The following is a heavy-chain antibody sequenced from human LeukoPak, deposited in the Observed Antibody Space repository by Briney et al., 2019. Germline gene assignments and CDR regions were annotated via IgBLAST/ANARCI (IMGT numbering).Heavy chain of an antibody. V-gene: IGHV1-18*04. CDR1: GYTFTTYY. Sequence: ASVKASCKASGYTFTTYYMHWVRQAPGQGLEWMGWISAYNGNTNYAQKRQGRVTMTTDTSTSTAYMELRSLRSDDTAVYYCARSDGTVAGNPKVQYFQHWGQGTLVTVSS. D-gene: IGHD6-19*01. J-gene: IGHJ1*01. CDR3: ARSDGTVAGNPKVQYFQH. CDR2: ISAYNGNT.